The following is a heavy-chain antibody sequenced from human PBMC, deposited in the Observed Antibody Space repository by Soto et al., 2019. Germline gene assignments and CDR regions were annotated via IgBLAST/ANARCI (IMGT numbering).Heavy chain of an antibody. D-gene: IGHD1-26*01. J-gene: IGHJ4*02. CDR1: GGSISNFY. V-gene: IGHV4-59*08. CDR3: ASRYRGNLDY. CDR2: IYYSGST. Sequence: SETLSLTCTVSGGSISNFYWSWIRQPPGKGLEWIGYIYYSGSTNYNPSLKSRVTISVDTSKNQFSLKLSSVTAADTAVYFCASRYRGNLDYWGQGTLVTVSS.